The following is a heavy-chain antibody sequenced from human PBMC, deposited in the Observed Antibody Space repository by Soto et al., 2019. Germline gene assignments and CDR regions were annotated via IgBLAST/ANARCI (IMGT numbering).Heavy chain of an antibody. D-gene: IGHD1-26*01. J-gene: IGHJ6*02. CDR3: ASRDIVGATSVYYGMDV. Sequence: GGSLRLSCAASGFTFSSYGMHWVRQAPGKGLEWVALIWYDGSNKYYADSVKGRFTISKDNPKKTLYLQMNSLRAEDTAVYYCASRDIVGATSVYYGMDVWGQGTTVTVSS. CDR2: IWYDGSNK. CDR1: GFTFSSYG. V-gene: IGHV3-33*01.